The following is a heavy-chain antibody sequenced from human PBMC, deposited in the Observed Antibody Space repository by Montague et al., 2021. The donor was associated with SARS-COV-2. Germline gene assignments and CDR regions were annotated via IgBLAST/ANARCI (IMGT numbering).Heavy chain of an antibody. D-gene: IGHD2-15*01. CDR3: ARDQGVYCSGGSCYNFDY. Sequence: SETLSLTCTVSGGSISSSSYYWGWIRQPPGKGLEWIGSIYYSGSTYYNPSLKSRVTTSVDTSMNHFSLKLSSVTAADTAVYYCARDQGVYCSGGSCYNFDYWGQGTLVTVSS. V-gene: IGHV4-39*02. CDR1: GGSISSSSYY. J-gene: IGHJ4*02. CDR2: IYYSGST.